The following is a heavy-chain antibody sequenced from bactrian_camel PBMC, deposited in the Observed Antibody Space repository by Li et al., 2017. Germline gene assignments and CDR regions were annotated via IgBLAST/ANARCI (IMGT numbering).Heavy chain of an antibody. D-gene: IGHD2*01. V-gene: IGHV3S55*01. J-gene: IGHJ4*01. Sequence: HVQLVESGGGSVQVGGSLRLSCVATGDTIGRYCMGWFRQIPDREREGVAVVASDGGVQYIDSVKGRFTISLDNAKTTLDLHMTNLRPEDTAMYYCGADPSVVCGGYYLPDEYDVSYGPGTQVTDS. CDR1: GDTIGRYC. CDR2: VASDGGV.